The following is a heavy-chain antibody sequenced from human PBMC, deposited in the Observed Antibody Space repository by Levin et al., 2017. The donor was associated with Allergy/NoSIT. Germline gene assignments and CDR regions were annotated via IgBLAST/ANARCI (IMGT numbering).Heavy chain of an antibody. CDR3: ARGLAAVGTPY. Sequence: QSGGSLRLSCVASGFTFSNYGLHWVRQAPGKGLEWVAVIWYDGTKEYYADSVKGRFAISRDNSKNTLYLQMNSLRVEDTAVYYCARGLAAVGTPYWGQGTLVTVSS. V-gene: IGHV3-33*01. D-gene: IGHD6-13*01. J-gene: IGHJ4*02. CDR2: IWYDGTKE. CDR1: GFTFSNYG.